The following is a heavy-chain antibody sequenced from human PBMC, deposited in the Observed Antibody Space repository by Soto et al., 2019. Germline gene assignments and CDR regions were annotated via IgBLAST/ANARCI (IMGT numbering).Heavy chain of an antibody. V-gene: IGHV4-34*01. J-gene: IGHJ6*02. CDR2: INHSGST. D-gene: IGHD6-13*01. CDR3: ARTPLYSTKHRYYYGMDV. Sequence: KPSETLSLTFAVYGGSFSGYYWSWIRQPPGKGLEWIGEINHSGSTNYNPSLKSRVTISVDTSKNQFSLKLSSVTAADTAVYYCARTPLYSTKHRYYYGMDVWGQGTTVTVSS. CDR1: GGSFSGYY.